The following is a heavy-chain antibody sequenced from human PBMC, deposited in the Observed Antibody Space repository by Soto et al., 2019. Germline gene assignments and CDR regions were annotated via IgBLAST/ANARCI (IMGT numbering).Heavy chain of an antibody. V-gene: IGHV1-69*02. CDR2: IIPYLSVS. Sequence: QVQLVQSGAEVKKPGSSLRVSCKASGDTFNFYTINWVRQAPGLGLEWLGRIIPYLSVSNYAQKFQGRVTLTPDQXTNTAYMEVRSLRSEDTAMYYCATSFGSGYRAFDYWGQGALVTVSS. D-gene: IGHD3-10*01. J-gene: IGHJ4*02. CDR1: GDTFNFYT. CDR3: ATSFGSGYRAFDY.